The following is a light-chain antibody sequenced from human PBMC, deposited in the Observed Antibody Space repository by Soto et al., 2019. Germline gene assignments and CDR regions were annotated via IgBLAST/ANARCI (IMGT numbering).Light chain of an antibody. CDR3: CSYVGASIYV. V-gene: IGLV2-23*01. CDR2: EGT. CDR1: NSFVGTYNF. J-gene: IGLJ1*01. Sequence: QSALTQPASVSGSAGQSITSSCTGTNSFVGTYNFVSWYQQHPGKAPPVLIYEGTKRPSGVSNRFSGSTSGSTASLTISGLQTEDEADYYCCSYVGASIYVFGTGTKVTVL.